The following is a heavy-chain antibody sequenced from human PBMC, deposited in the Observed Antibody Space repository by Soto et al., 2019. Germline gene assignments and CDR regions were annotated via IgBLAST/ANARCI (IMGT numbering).Heavy chain of an antibody. CDR1: GFTFSSYA. CDR2: ISGSGGST. V-gene: IGHV3-23*01. CDR3: AKSPYSSGWDPRDFDY. Sequence: GGSLRLSCAASGFTFSSYAMSWVRQAPGKGLEWVSAISGSGGSTYYADSVKGRFTISRDNSKNTLYLQMNSLRAEDTAVYYCAKSPYSSGWDPRDFDYWGQGTLVTVSS. D-gene: IGHD6-19*01. J-gene: IGHJ4*02.